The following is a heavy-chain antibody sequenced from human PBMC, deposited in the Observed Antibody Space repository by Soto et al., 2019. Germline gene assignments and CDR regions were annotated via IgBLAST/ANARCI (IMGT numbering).Heavy chain of an antibody. CDR3: ARAPAEYQLLYFGSYFDY. Sequence: SETLSLTCTVSGGSISSYYWSWIRQPAGKGLEWIGRIYTSGSTNYNPSLKSRVTMSVDTSKNQFSLKLSSVTAADTAVYYCARAPAEYQLLYFGSYFDYWGQGTLVTVSS. CDR1: GGSISSYY. CDR2: IYTSGST. J-gene: IGHJ4*02. V-gene: IGHV4-4*07. D-gene: IGHD2-2*02.